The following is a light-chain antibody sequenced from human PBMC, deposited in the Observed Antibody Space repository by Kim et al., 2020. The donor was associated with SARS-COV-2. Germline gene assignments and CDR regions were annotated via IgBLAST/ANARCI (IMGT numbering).Light chain of an antibody. CDR3: QTWGNGPWV. CDR2: LSSDGSH. Sequence: APVRRTWNLSSGHANNAIAGHQKQPQNGPRCLMKLSSDGSHIKGDGIPNRFSVSSSGAERYLTISSLQSEDEADYYCQTWGNGPWVFGGGTKLTVL. V-gene: IGLV4-69*01. CDR1: SGHANNA. J-gene: IGLJ2*01.